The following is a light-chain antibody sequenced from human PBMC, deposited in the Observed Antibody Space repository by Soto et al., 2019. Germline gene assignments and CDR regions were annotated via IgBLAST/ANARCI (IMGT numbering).Light chain of an antibody. CDR1: QSVSSY. Sequence: EIVLTQSPATLSLSPGERATLSCRASQSVSSYLAWFQQKPGQAPRLLIYDASNRATGIPARFSGSGSGTDFTLTISSLEPEDFAVYYCQQRSNWQRTFGQGTKV. J-gene: IGKJ1*01. V-gene: IGKV3-11*01. CDR3: QQRSNWQRT. CDR2: DAS.